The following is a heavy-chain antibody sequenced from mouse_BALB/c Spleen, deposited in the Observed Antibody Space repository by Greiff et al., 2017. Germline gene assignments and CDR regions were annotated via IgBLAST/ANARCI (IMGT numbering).Heavy chain of an antibody. Sequence: QAQLQQPGAELVKPGTSVKLSCKASGYNFTSYWINWVKLRPGQGLEWIGDIYPGSGSTNYNEKFKSKATLTVDTSSSTAYMQLSSLASEDSALYYCAIYDGYSFAYWGQGTLVTVSA. V-gene: IGHV1-55*01. D-gene: IGHD2-3*01. CDR2: IYPGSGST. CDR3: AIYDGYSFAY. J-gene: IGHJ3*01. CDR1: GYNFTSYW.